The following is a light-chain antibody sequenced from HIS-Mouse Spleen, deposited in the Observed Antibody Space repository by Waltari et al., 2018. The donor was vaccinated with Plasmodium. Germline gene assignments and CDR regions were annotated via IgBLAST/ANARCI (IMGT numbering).Light chain of an antibody. J-gene: IGLJ2*01. V-gene: IGLV1-51*01. CDR2: DNK. CDR3: GTWDSSLSAGVV. CDR1: SPNIGHNY. Sequence: QSVLTQPPSVSAAPGPKVTIPCSGSSPNIGHNYVSWYQQLPGTAPKLLIYDNKKRPSGIPDRFSGSKSGTSATLGITGLQTGDEADYYCGTWDSSLSAGVVFGGGTKLTVL.